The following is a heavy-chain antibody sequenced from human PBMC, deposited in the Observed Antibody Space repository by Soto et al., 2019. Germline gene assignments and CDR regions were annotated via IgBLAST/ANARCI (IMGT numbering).Heavy chain of an antibody. CDR3: ARQIAAPPGYYFDY. V-gene: IGHV4-39*01. J-gene: IGHJ4*02. D-gene: IGHD6-6*01. CDR2: IYYSGST. CDR1: GGSICSSSYY. Sequence: SETLSLTCTVSGGSICSSSYYWGWIRKPPGKGLEWIGSIYYSGSTYYNPSLKSRVTISVDTSKNQFSLKLSSVTAADTAVYYCARQIAAPPGYYFDYWGQGTLVTVSS.